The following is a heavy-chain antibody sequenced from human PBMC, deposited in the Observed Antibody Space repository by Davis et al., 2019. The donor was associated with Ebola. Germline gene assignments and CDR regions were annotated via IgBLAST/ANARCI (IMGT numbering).Heavy chain of an antibody. V-gene: IGHV1-8*02. CDR3: AREGYYDFWSGYYYDY. D-gene: IGHD3-3*01. Sequence: ASVKVSCKASGYTFTSYGISWVRQAPGQGLEWMGWMNPNSGNTGYAQKFQGRVTMTRNPSISTAYMELSSLRSEDTAVYYCAREGYYDFWSGYYYDYWGQGTLVTVSS. CDR2: MNPNSGNT. CDR1: GYTFTSYG. J-gene: IGHJ4*02.